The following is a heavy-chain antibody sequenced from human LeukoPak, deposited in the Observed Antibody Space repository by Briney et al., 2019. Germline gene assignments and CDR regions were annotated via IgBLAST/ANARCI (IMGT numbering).Heavy chain of an antibody. CDR3: ARDPGTTGEVKFDP. D-gene: IGHD4-17*01. Sequence: SETLSLTCTVSGGSISSYYWSWIRQPAGTALEWIGCIYTSGTITYNPSLKSRVTMSVDTSKNQFSLKLSSVTAADTAVYYCARDPGTTGEVKFDPWGQGTLVTVSS. J-gene: IGHJ5*02. CDR1: GGSISSYY. V-gene: IGHV4-4*07. CDR2: IYTSGTI.